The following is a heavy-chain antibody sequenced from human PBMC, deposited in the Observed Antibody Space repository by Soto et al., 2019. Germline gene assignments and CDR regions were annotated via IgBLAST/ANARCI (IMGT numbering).Heavy chain of an antibody. D-gene: IGHD3-3*01. CDR2: ISGRGDTT. Sequence: EVQLLESGAGLVQPGGSLRLSCAASGFTFRTYAMSWVRQAPGKGLEWLSGISGRGDTTYYADAFKDRYTISRDNSENTLYLQMNSLRAEDTAVYYCVKDLWISPDACQSGDYWGQGTLVTVSS. V-gene: IGHV3-23*01. CDR3: VKDLWISPDACQSGDY. CDR1: GFTFRTYA. J-gene: IGHJ4*02.